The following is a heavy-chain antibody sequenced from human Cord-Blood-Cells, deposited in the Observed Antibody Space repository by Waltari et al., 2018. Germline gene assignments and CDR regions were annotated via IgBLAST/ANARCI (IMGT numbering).Heavy chain of an antibody. J-gene: IGHJ6*03. D-gene: IGHD6-13*01. CDR3: ARASSSWYYYYYMDV. CDR1: GGSISSSSYY. V-gene: IGHV4-39*01. Sequence: QLQLQESGPGLVKPSATLSLTCTVSGGSISSSSYYWGWIRQPPGKGLEWIGSIYYSGSTYYNPSLKSRVTISVETSKNQFSLKLSSVTAADTAVYYCARASSSWYYYYYMDVWGKGTTVTVSS. CDR2: IYYSGST.